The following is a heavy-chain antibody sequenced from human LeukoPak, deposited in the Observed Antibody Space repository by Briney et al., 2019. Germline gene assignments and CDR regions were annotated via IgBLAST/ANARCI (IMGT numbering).Heavy chain of an antibody. CDR1: GYTFTSYY. V-gene: IGHV1-46*01. Sequence: GASVKVSCKASGYTFTSYYMHWVRQAPGQGLEWMGIINPSSGRTSYAQNFQGRVTMTRDTSTSTVYMELSSLRSEDTAVYYCARDTRGYCSGGSCYYFDYWGQGTLVTVSS. D-gene: IGHD2-15*01. CDR3: ARDTRGYCSGGSCYYFDY. CDR2: INPSSGRT. J-gene: IGHJ4*02.